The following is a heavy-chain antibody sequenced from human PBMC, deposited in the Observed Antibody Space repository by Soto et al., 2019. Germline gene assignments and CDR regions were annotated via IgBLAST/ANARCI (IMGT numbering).Heavy chain of an antibody. Sequence: QLVASGGRGVQPGRSLRLSCEASEFTFSSYAMHWVRQAPGRGLEWVALISFDGTKEYYADSVKGRFIISRDNSKSMVYLQMDSLRPDETGIYYCAMPIPRWSYHYGMDVWGQGTTVTVSS. J-gene: IGHJ6*02. CDR3: AMPIPRWSYHYGMDV. V-gene: IGHV3-30*03. D-gene: IGHD2-15*01. CDR1: EFTFSSYA. CDR2: ISFDGTKE.